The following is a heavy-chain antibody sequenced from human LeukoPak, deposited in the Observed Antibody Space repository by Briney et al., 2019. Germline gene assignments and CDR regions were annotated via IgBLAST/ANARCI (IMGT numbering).Heavy chain of an antibody. D-gene: IGHD1-26*01. CDR1: GFTFSNYV. Sequence: GGSLRLSCAASGFTFSNYVMHWVRQAPGKGLEWVALISYDGSNKYYADSVKGRFTISRDNSKNTLYLQVNSLRAEDTAVYYCAKDSGSYFSGYFDYWGQGTLVTVSS. V-gene: IGHV3-30*18. J-gene: IGHJ4*02. CDR2: ISYDGSNK. CDR3: AKDSGSYFSGYFDY.